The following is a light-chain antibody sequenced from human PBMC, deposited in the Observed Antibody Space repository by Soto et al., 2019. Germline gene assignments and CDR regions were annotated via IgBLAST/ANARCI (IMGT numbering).Light chain of an antibody. J-gene: IGKJ4*01. CDR3: QQYGSSRLT. CDR2: GAS. V-gene: IGKV3-20*01. Sequence: EIVLTQSPGTLSLSPGERATLSCGASQSVSSSFLTWYQQKPGHAPRLLIYGASSRATGIPDRFSGSGSGTDFTLTISRLEPEDFAVYYCQQYGSSRLTFGGGTKVDI. CDR1: QSVSSSF.